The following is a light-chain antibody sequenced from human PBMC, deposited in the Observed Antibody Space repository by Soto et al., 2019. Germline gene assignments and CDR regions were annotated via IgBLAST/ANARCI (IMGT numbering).Light chain of an antibody. CDR2: EVI. V-gene: IGLV2-14*01. CDR3: GSFSTTAPHVG. J-gene: IGLJ2*01. Sequence: QSVLTQPASVSGSPGQSITISCTGTTSDVGRYTSVSWYQQRPGQAPKLLIFEVISRPSGVSNRFSGSKSASTASLTISGLQTEDEGHYFCGSFSTTAPHVGFGGGTKVTVL. CDR1: TSDVGRYTS.